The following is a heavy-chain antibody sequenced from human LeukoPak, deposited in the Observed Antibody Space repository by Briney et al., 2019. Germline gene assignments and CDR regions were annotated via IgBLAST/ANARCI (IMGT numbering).Heavy chain of an antibody. CDR1: GGSISSYY. CDR2: IYYGGST. J-gene: IGHJ5*02. D-gene: IGHD3-3*01. CDR3: ARGGYDFWSGSKNWFDP. Sequence: SETLSLTCTVSGGSISSYYWSWIRQPPGKGLEWIGYIYYGGSTNYNPSLKSRVTISVDTSKNQFSLKLSSVTAADTAVYYCARGGYDFWSGSKNWFDPWGQGTLVTVSS. V-gene: IGHV4-59*01.